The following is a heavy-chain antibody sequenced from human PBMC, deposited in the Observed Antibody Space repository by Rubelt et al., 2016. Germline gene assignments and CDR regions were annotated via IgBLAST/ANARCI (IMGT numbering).Heavy chain of an antibody. D-gene: IGHD3-22*01. CDR1: GGSFSGYY. CDR2: INHSGST. J-gene: IGHJ4*02. Sequence: QVQLQQWGAGLLKPSETLSLTCAVYGGSFSGYYWSWIRQPPGKGLEWIGEINHSGSTNYNPSLKRRVTISVDTSKNQFSLKLSSVTAADTAVYYCARGLVRPYYFDYWGQGTLVTVSS. V-gene: IGHV4-34*01. CDR3: ARGLVRPYYFDY.